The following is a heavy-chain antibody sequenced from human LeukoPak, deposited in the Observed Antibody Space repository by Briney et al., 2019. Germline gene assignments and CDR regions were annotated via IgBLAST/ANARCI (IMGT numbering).Heavy chain of an antibody. V-gene: IGHV3-30*02. J-gene: IGHJ4*02. CDR3: AATEWGVLYYFDY. CDR2: IRYDGSNK. D-gene: IGHD3-16*01. Sequence: PGGSLRLSCAASGFTFSSYGMHWVRQAPGKGLEWVAFIRYDGSNKYYADSVKGRFTISRDNSKNTLYLQMNSLRAEDTAVYYCAATEWGVLYYFDYWGQGTLVTVSS. CDR1: GFTFSSYG.